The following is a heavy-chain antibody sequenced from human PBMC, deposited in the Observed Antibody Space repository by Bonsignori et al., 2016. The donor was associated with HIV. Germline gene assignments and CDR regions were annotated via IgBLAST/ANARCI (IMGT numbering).Heavy chain of an antibody. V-gene: IGHV3-23*01. D-gene: IGHD1-26*01. Sequence: WIRQPPGKGLEWVAAMSGTGFTSYYGDSAEGRFTISRDKSKNTVYLQMNSLRAEDTAVYYCAKDRNSGSYYVDAFDIWGHGTMVTVSS. CDR3: AKDRNSGSYYVDAFDI. CDR2: MSGTGFTS. J-gene: IGHJ3*02.